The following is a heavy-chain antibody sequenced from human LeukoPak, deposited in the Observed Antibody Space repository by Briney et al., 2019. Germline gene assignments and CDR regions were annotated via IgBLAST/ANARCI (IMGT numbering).Heavy chain of an antibody. CDR1: GFTSSTYS. CDR2: ISSSATYM. D-gene: IGHD3/OR15-3a*01. Sequence: GGSLRLSCAASGFTSSTYSMNWVRQAPGKGLEWVSSISSSATYMYYADSVKGRFAISRDNAKNSLYLQMNSLRAEDTAVYYCARGGVGLVIIPGWEYDYYGLDVWGQGTTVTVSS. V-gene: IGHV3-21*01. J-gene: IGHJ6*02. CDR3: ARGGVGLVIIPGWEYDYYGLDV.